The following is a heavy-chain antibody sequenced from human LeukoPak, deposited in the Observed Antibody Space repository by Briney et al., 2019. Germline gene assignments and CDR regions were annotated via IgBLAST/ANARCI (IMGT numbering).Heavy chain of an antibody. D-gene: IGHD6-6*01. V-gene: IGHV4-4*07. CDR2: IYTSGST. CDR1: GGSISSYY. Sequence: SETLSLTCTVSGGSISSYYWSWIRQPAGKGLEWIGRIYTSGSTNYNPSLKSRVTMSVDTSKNQFSLKLSSVTAADTAVYYCARARPFTTHDAFDIWGQGTMVTVSS. CDR3: ARARPFTTHDAFDI. J-gene: IGHJ3*02.